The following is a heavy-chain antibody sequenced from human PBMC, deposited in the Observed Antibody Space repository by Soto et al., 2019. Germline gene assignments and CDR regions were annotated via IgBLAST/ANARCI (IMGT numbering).Heavy chain of an antibody. CDR3: GSRLFYYYGLDV. CDR1: GGSITTAGYS. D-gene: IGHD6-19*01. V-gene: IGHV4-30-2*01. J-gene: IGHJ6*02. Sequence: PSETLSLTCTVSGGSITTAGYSWSWIRQPPGKALEWIGYVYHTGNAYPKPSLKSRVTISLDRSKNQFSLKMTSVTAADTALYYCGSRLFYYYGLDVWGQGTKVTVSS. CDR2: VYHTGNA.